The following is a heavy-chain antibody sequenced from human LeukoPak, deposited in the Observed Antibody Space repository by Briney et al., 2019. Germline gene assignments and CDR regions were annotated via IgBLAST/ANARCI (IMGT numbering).Heavy chain of an antibody. CDR1: GGSISSYY. CDR2: IYPGDSET. J-gene: IGHJ4*02. CDR3: ARQYNSGAGSDY. V-gene: IGHV5-51*01. D-gene: IGHD1-1*01. Sequence: ETLSLTCTVSGGSISSYYWSWIRQPPGKGLEWMGIIYPGDSETRYSPSFQGQVTISADKSITTAYLQWSSLKASDTAMYYCARQYNSGAGSDYWGQGTLVTVSS.